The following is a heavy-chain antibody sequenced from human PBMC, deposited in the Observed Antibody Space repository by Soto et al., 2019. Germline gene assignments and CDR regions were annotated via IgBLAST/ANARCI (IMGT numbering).Heavy chain of an antibody. J-gene: IGHJ6*02. CDR1: GFTFSIYS. CDR3: ARDHLILPAHDFFYGSDV. D-gene: IGHD2-21*02. V-gene: IGHV3-7*03. CDR2: IPQDGVDG. Sequence: GGSLRLSCEVSGFTFSIYSMSWVRQSPGKGLEWVAKIPQDGVDGHYADSVKGRFIISRDNGKNSLHLQLNNLRAEDTAVYYCARDHLILPAHDFFYGSDVWGRGATVTV.